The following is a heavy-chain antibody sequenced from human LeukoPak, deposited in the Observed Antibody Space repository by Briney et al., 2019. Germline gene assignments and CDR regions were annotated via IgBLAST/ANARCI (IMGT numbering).Heavy chain of an antibody. CDR3: ARDQWASSPNWIDP. V-gene: IGHV3-30-3*01. CDR1: AFTFRNYA. J-gene: IGHJ5*02. Sequence: GGSLRLSCAASAFTFRNYAMHWVRQAPGKGLEWVAVTSYDGSNQYYADSVWGRFTISRDNSKNTLYLQMNSLRSEDTAVYYCARDQWASSPNWIDPWGQGTLVTVSS. CDR2: TSYDGSNQ. D-gene: IGHD1-26*01.